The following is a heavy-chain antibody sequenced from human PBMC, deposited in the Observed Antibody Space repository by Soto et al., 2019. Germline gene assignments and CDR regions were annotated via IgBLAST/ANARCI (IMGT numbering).Heavy chain of an antibody. J-gene: IGHJ6*02. Sequence: GSLRLSCAASGFTFSSYAMSWVRQAPGKGLEWVSAISGSGGNTYYADSVKGRFTISRDNSKNTLYLQMNSLRAEDTAVYYCARGGYYDILTGYYYYYGMDVWGQGTTVTVSS. D-gene: IGHD3-9*01. V-gene: IGHV3-23*01. CDR2: ISGSGGNT. CDR3: ARGGYYDILTGYYYYYGMDV. CDR1: GFTFSSYA.